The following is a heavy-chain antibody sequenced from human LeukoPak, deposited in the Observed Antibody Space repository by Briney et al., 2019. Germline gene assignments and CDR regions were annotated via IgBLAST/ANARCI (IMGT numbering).Heavy chain of an antibody. CDR3: ARARVQLERRDAFDI. CDR1: GGSISSYY. J-gene: IGHJ3*02. V-gene: IGHV4-4*07. Sequence: SETLSLTCTVSGGSISSYYWSWIRQPAGKGLEWIGRIYTSGSTNYNPSLKSRVTMSVDTSKNQFSLKLSSVTAADTAVYYCARARVQLERRDAFDIWGQGTMVTVSS. D-gene: IGHD1-1*01. CDR2: IYTSGST.